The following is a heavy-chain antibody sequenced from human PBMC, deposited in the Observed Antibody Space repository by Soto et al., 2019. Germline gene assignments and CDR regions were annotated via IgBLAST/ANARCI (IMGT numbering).Heavy chain of an antibody. Sequence: EVQLVESGGGLVKPGGSLRLSCAASGFTFSSYSMNWVRQAPGKGLEWVSSISSGSDYICYADSVKGRFTISRDNTKNSLFMQMNSLTAVDTAVYYCARSPVGDAFNVWGQGTVVTVSS. CDR2: ISSGSDYI. CDR3: ARSPVGDAFNV. CDR1: GFTFSSYS. J-gene: IGHJ3*01. V-gene: IGHV3-21*01.